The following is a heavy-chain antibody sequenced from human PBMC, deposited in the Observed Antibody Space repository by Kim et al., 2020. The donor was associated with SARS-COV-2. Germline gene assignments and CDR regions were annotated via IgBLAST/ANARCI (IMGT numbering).Heavy chain of an antibody. J-gene: IGHJ4*02. Sequence: SETLSLTCTVSGGSISSGGYYWSWIRQHPGKGLEWIGYIYYSGSTYYNPSLKSRVTISVDTSKNQFSLKLSSVTAADTAVYYCASRMVGYSGSEFDYWGQGTLVTVSS. V-gene: IGHV4-31*03. CDR1: GGSISSGGYY. CDR3: ASRMVGYSGSEFDY. CDR2: IYYSGST. D-gene: IGHD5-12*01.